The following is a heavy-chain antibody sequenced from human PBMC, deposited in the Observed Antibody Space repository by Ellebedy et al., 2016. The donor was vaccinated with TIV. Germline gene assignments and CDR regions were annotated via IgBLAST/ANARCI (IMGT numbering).Heavy chain of an antibody. Sequence: AASVKVSCKASGYIFTNYAINWLRQAPGQTLEWMGWINGGPGNTLYSQNFQDRVTITRDTSATTAYMELRTLTSDDTAVYYCARQVRDGSSWAFDVWGQGTTVTVSS. CDR3: ARQVRDGSSWAFDV. CDR1: GYIFTNYA. D-gene: IGHD5-24*01. CDR2: INGGPGNT. V-gene: IGHV1-3*01. J-gene: IGHJ3*01.